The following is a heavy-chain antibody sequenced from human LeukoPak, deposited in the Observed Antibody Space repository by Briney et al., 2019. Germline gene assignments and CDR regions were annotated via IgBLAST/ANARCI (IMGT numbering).Heavy chain of an antibody. CDR2: IYYSGST. CDR1: GGSISGYY. J-gene: IGHJ5*02. Sequence: PSETLSLTCTVSGGSISGYYWSWIRQSPAKGLEWIGYIYYSGSTNYNPSLKSRVTMSVDTSKNHFSLKVSSVTAADTAVYYCARAVVVAATVKWFDPWGQGTLVTVSS. V-gene: IGHV4-59*01. D-gene: IGHD2-15*01. CDR3: ARAVVVAATVKWFDP.